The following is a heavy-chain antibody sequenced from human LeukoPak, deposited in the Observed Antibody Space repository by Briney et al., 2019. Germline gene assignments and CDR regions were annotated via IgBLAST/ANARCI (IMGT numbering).Heavy chain of an antibody. Sequence: GASVKVSCKASGYTFPSYFMHWVRQAPGQGLEWMGIINPTGGSTTYAQKFQGRVTMTRDTSTSTVYMELSSLRSDDTAVYYCARGDSSSPDYWGQGTLVTVSS. J-gene: IGHJ4*02. CDR3: ARGDSSSPDY. CDR1: GYTFPSYF. CDR2: INPTGGST. V-gene: IGHV1-46*01. D-gene: IGHD6-13*01.